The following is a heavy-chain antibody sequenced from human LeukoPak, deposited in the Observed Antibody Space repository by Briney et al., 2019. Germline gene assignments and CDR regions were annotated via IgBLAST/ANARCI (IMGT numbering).Heavy chain of an antibody. CDR1: GFTFSSYE. CDR2: ISSSGSTI. CDR3: ARDILGIAARSFDY. D-gene: IGHD6-6*01. J-gene: IGHJ4*02. Sequence: RGSLRLSCAASGFTFSSYEMNWVRQAPGKGLEWVSYISSSGSTIYYADSVKGRFTISRDNAKNSLYLQMNSLRAEDTAVYYCARDILGIAARSFDYWGQGTLVTVSS. V-gene: IGHV3-48*03.